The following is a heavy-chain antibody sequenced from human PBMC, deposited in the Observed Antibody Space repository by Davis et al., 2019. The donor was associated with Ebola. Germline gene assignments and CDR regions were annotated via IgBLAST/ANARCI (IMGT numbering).Heavy chain of an antibody. V-gene: IGHV3-30*04. D-gene: IGHD4-17*01. Sequence: GGSLRLSCAASGFTFSTYAMHWVRQAPGKGLEWVALISSDGSNAYFADSVKDRFTISRDNSKNTLYLQMNSLGAEDTAVYYCAKAFFTTHPWFDYWGQGILVTVSS. J-gene: IGHJ4*02. CDR3: AKAFFTTHPWFDY. CDR1: GFTFSTYA. CDR2: ISSDGSNA.